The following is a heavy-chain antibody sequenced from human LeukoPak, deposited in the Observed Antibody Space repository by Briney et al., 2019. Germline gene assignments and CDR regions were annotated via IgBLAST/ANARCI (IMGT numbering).Heavy chain of an antibody. V-gene: IGHV4-34*01. CDR2: LNHSGST. CDR1: GGSFSGYF. CDR3: ARGRSNPPVRKNWFDP. D-gene: IGHD3-22*01. Sequence: LETLTVTRADYGGSFSGYFWSWIRQPPGKGLEWIAELNHSGSTNYNPSLKSRVTISVDTSKYQYSLKLSSVTAAETAVYYCARGRSNPPVRKNWFDPWGQGTLVTVSS. J-gene: IGHJ5*02.